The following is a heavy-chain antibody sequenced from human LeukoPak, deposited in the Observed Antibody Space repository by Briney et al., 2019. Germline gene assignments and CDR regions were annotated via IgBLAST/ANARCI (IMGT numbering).Heavy chain of an antibody. CDR3: ARGRGWGTFDI. Sequence: GGSLRLSCAASGFTFSSYGMHWVRQAPGKGREWVAVIWYDGSNRYYADSVKGRFTTSRENAKSSLYLQMNSLRVGDTAVYYCARGRGWGTFDIWGQGTMVTVSS. D-gene: IGHD3-10*01. V-gene: IGHV3-33*01. J-gene: IGHJ3*02. CDR2: IWYDGSNR. CDR1: GFTFSSYG.